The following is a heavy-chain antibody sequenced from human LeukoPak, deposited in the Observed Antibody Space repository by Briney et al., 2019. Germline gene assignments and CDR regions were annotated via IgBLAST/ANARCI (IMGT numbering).Heavy chain of an antibody. CDR1: GYTFTSYG. Sequence: ASVKVSCKASGYTFTSYGISWVRQAPGQGLEWMGWISAYNGNTNYAQKLQGRVTMPTDTSTSTAYMELRSLRSDDTAVYYCARGPPYSSGWYGLGALDIWGQGTMVTVSS. V-gene: IGHV1-18*01. J-gene: IGHJ3*02. CDR3: ARGPPYSSGWYGLGALDI. CDR2: ISAYNGNT. D-gene: IGHD6-19*01.